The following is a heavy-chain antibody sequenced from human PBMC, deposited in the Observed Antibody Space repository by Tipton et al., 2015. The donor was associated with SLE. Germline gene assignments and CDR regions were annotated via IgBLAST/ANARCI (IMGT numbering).Heavy chain of an antibody. D-gene: IGHD3-10*01. CDR1: GGTFSNYA. Sequence: QLVQSGPEVKKPGSSVKVSCKVSGGTFSNYAISWVRQAPGQGLERMGGIIPMFATALYAQKFQDRVTISADESTRTVFMELSSLRSEDTAVYYCAREGTYDYDSGSHDNGAFDIWGQGTTVTVSS. J-gene: IGHJ3*02. CDR2: IIPMFATA. V-gene: IGHV1-69*01. CDR3: AREGTYDYDSGSHDNGAFDI.